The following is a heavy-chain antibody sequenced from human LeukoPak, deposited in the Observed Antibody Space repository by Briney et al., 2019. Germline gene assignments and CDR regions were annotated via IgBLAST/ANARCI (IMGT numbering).Heavy chain of an antibody. CDR3: ARDYYGSGSYRRVYNWFDP. Sequence: SETLSLTCTVSGGSISSGSYYWSWIRQPAGKGLEWIGRIYTSGSTNYNPSLKSRVTISVDTSKNQFSLKLSSVTAADTAVYYCARDYYGSGSYRRVYNWFDPWGQGTLVTVSS. V-gene: IGHV4-61*02. J-gene: IGHJ5*02. D-gene: IGHD3-10*01. CDR1: GGSISSGSYY. CDR2: IYTSGST.